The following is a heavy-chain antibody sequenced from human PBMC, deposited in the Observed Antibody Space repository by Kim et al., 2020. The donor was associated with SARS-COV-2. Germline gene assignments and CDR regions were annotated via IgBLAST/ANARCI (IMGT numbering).Heavy chain of an antibody. Sequence: SETLSLTCTVSGGSISSSSYYWGWIRQPPGKGLEWIGSIHYSGSTYYNPSLKSRVTISVDTSKNQFSLKLSSVTAADTAVYYCARITMVRGVIPNWFDPWGQGTLVTVSS. J-gene: IGHJ5*02. CDR2: IHYSGST. D-gene: IGHD3-10*01. V-gene: IGHV4-39*01. CDR1: GGSISSSSYY. CDR3: ARITMVRGVIPNWFDP.